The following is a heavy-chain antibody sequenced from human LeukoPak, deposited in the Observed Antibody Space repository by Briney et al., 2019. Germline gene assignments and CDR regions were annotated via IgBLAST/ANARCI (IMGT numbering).Heavy chain of an antibody. D-gene: IGHD3-10*02. CDR3: AELGITMIGGV. V-gene: IGHV3-21*01. Sequence: PGGSLRLSCAASGFNFSTYTINWVRQAPGKGLEWVSSISSSSSYIYYADSVKGRFTISRDNAKNSLYLQMNSLRAEDTAVYYCAELGITMIGGVWGKGTTVTISS. CDR1: GFNFSTYT. CDR2: ISSSSSYI. J-gene: IGHJ6*04.